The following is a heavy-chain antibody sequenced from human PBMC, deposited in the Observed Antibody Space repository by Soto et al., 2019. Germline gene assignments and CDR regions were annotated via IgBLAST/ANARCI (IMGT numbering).Heavy chain of an antibody. D-gene: IGHD3-10*01. V-gene: IGHV3-7*04. J-gene: IGHJ4*02. CDR3: ARATGADKEDY. Sequence: EVQLGESGGGLVQPGGSLRLSCAASGFTFSSYWMSWVRQAPGRGLEWVGNIKEDGSEKYYVDSVNGRFTVSRDNAKNSLYLQMNSLRAEDTAVYYCARATGADKEDYWGQGTLVTVSS. CDR2: IKEDGSEK. CDR1: GFTFSSYW.